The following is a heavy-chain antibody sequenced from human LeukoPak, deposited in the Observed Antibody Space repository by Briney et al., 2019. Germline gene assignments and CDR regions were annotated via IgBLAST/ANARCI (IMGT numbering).Heavy chain of an antibody. Sequence: SETLSLTCTVSGGSISSSSYYWGWIRQPPGKGLEWIGSIYYSGSTYYNPSLKSRVTISVDTSKNQFSLKLSSVTAADTAVYYCARVSNDFWSGYTSRPFDPWGQGTLVTVSS. CDR2: IYYSGST. J-gene: IGHJ5*02. CDR1: GGSISSSSYY. CDR3: ARVSNDFWSGYTSRPFDP. D-gene: IGHD3-3*01. V-gene: IGHV4-39*07.